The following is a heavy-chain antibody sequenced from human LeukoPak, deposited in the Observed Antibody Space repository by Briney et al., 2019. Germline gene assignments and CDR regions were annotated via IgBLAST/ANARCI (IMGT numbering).Heavy chain of an antibody. V-gene: IGHV7-4-1*02. CDR3: ARGGSYDFWSGYYPPV. J-gene: IGHJ6*02. CDR1: GYTFTSYA. CDR2: INTNTGNP. D-gene: IGHD3-3*01. Sequence: ASVKVSCNASGYTFTSYAMNWVRQAPGQGLEWMGWINTNTGNPTYAQGFTGRFVFSLDTSVSTAYLQISSLKAEDTAVYYCARGGSYDFWSGYYPPVWGQGTTVTVSS.